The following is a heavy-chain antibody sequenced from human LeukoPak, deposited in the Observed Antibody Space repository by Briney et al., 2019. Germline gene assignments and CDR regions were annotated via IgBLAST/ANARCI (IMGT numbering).Heavy chain of an antibody. CDR3: ADLGTSD. CDR1: GFTFSSQW. D-gene: IGHD1-7*01. Sequence: GRTLTHSCAVSGFTFSSQWMTWVRQAPGTGLEWVATINSDGSAKYHVDSVKGRFTISRDNAKNLVYLQMSILRADDTAVYYCADLGTSDCGQGTLVTVSS. V-gene: IGHV3-7*01. CDR2: INSDGSAK. J-gene: IGHJ4*02.